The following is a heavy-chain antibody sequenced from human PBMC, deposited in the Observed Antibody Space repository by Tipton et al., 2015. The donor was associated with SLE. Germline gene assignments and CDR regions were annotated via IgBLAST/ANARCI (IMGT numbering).Heavy chain of an antibody. CDR3: ARGLELPDAFDI. Sequence: TLFLTCAVSGYSISSGYYWGWIRQPPGKGLEWIGSIYYTGSTYYNPSLKSRVTISVDTSKNKFSLKLSSVTAADTAVYYCARGLELPDAFDIWGQGTMVTVSS. CDR1: GYSISSGYY. D-gene: IGHD1-26*01. V-gene: IGHV4-38-2*01. CDR2: IYYTGST. J-gene: IGHJ3*02.